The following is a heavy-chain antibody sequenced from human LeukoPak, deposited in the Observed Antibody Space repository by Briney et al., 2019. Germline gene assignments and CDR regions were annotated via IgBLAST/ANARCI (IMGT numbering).Heavy chain of an antibody. Sequence: GGSLRLSCAASGFTFSSYGMHWVRQAPGKGLEWVAVICYDGSNKYYADSVKGRFTISRDNSKNTPYLQMNSLRAEDTAVYYCARAPVWGEYFDYWGQGTLVTVSS. D-gene: IGHD3-16*01. CDR3: ARAPVWGEYFDY. CDR2: ICYDGSNK. J-gene: IGHJ4*02. V-gene: IGHV3-33*01. CDR1: GFTFSSYG.